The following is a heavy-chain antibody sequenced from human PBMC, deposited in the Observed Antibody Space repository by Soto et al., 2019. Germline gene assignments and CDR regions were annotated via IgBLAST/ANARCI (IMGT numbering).Heavy chain of an antibody. V-gene: IGHV1-18*01. J-gene: IGHJ4*01. CDR1: GYTFTSYG. Sequence: ASVKVSCKASGYTFTSYGISWVRQAPGQGLEWMGWISAYNGNTNYAQKLQGRVTMTTDTSTSTAYMELRSLRSDDTAVYYCARDFTIFGVVTDFDNWGQGTLVTVSS. CDR2: ISAYNGNT. D-gene: IGHD3-3*01. CDR3: ARDFTIFGVVTDFDN.